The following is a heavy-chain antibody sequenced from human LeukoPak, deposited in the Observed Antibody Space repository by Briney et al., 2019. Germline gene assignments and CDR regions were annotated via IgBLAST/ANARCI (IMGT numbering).Heavy chain of an antibody. CDR1: GYTFTSYD. V-gene: IGHV1-18*01. J-gene: IGHJ3*02. Sequence: ASVKVSCKASGYTFTSYDISWVRQAPGQGLEWMGWISAYNGNTNYAQKLQGRVTMTTDTSTSTAYMEPRSLRSDDTAVYYCARLLRGVNAFDIWGQGTMVTVSS. CDR2: ISAYNGNT. D-gene: IGHD3-10*01. CDR3: ARLLRGVNAFDI.